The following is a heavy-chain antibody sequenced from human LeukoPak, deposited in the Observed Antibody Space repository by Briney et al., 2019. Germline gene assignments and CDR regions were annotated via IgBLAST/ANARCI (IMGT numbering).Heavy chain of an antibody. V-gene: IGHV1-18*01. Sequence: ASVKASCKASGGTFSSYGISWVRQAPGQGLEWMGWISAYNGNTNYAQKLQGRVTMTTDTSTSTAYMELRSLRSDDTAVYYCARDGPADQIWFGERNPTDYWGQGTLVTVSS. D-gene: IGHD3-10*01. J-gene: IGHJ4*02. CDR3: ARDGPADQIWFGERNPTDY. CDR1: GGTFSSYG. CDR2: ISAYNGNT.